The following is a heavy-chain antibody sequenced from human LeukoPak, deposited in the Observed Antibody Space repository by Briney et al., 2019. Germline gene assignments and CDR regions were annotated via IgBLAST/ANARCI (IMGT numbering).Heavy chain of an antibody. CDR3: ASEDYGSGTPYGMDV. Sequence: GGSLRLSCAASGFTFSDYYMSWIRQAPGKGLEWVSYISSSSSYTNYADSVEGRFTISRDNAKNSLYLQMNSLRAEDTAVYYCASEDYGSGTPYGMDVWGKGTTVTVSS. J-gene: IGHJ6*04. D-gene: IGHD3-10*01. V-gene: IGHV3-11*06. CDR1: GFTFSDYY. CDR2: ISSSSSYT.